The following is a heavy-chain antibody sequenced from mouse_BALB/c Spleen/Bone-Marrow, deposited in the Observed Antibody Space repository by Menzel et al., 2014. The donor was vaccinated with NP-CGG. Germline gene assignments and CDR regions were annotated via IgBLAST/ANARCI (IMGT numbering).Heavy chain of an antibody. Sequence: QVQLKESGAELVKPGASMKMSCKASGYTFTSYNLHWIKQTPGQGPEWIGATYPGNGDTSYNQRFKGKATLTTDKSSNTAYMQLSSLTSEDSAVYYCAREGRSHFDHWGQGSTLTVSS. CDR3: AREGRSHFDH. CDR2: TYPGNGDT. CDR1: GYTFTSYN. V-gene: IGHV1-12*01. J-gene: IGHJ2*01.